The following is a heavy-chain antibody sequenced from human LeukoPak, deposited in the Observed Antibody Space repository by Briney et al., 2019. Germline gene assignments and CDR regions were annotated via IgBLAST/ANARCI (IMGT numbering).Heavy chain of an antibody. CDR2: IDYSGGSS. Sequence: GGSLRLSCAASGFTFSSYAMSWVRQAPGKGLEWVSSIDYSGGSSYYADSVKGRFTISRDNAKNSLYLQMNSLKAEDTAVYYCARDGNTIIVVVDLYYYYYYMDVWGKGTTVTVSS. CDR3: ARDGNTIIVVVDLYYYYYYMDV. CDR1: GFTFSSYA. J-gene: IGHJ6*03. D-gene: IGHD3-22*01. V-gene: IGHV3-23*01.